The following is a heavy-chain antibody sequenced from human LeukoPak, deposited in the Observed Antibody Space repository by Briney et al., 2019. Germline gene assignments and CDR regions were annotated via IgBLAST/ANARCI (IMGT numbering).Heavy chain of an antibody. Sequence: PSETLSLTCAVYGGSFSGYYWSWVRQAPGKGLEWVSAISGSGGSTYYADSVKGRFTISRDNSKNTLYLQMNSLRAEDTAVYYCAKGGHSSSWYLFDYWGQGTLVTVSS. V-gene: IGHV3-23*01. CDR1: GGSFSGYY. CDR3: AKGGHSSSWYLFDY. J-gene: IGHJ4*02. CDR2: ISGSGGST. D-gene: IGHD6-13*01.